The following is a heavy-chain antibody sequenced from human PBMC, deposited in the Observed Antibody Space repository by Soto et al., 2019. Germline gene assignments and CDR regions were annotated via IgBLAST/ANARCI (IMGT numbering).Heavy chain of an antibody. D-gene: IGHD3-3*01. Sequence: PGVSLRLSCAASGFTFSSYAMSWVRQAPGKGLEWVSAISGSGGRTYYADSGKGRFTISRDNSNNTLYLQMNSLRAEDTAVYYCAKDIGIPIFGVVPRYYYYGMDVWGQGTTVTVSS. CDR1: GFTFSSYA. CDR3: AKDIGIPIFGVVPRYYYYGMDV. J-gene: IGHJ6*02. CDR2: ISGSGGRT. V-gene: IGHV3-23*01.